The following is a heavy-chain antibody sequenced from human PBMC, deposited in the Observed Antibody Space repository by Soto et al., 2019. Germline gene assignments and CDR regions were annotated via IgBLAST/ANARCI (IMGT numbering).Heavy chain of an antibody. CDR3: AKDAPSFNCVWDHFHM. J-gene: IGHJ3*02. Sequence: EVQLLESGGGVVQPGGSLRLSCAASGFTFSDYAMSWVRQTPGKGLQWVSGVGGSDDDKHYADSVRGRFIVARDNSKNTLYLPMNSLRSDDPPIYYCAKDAPSFNCVWDHFHMSGQATEVTVSS. D-gene: IGHD2-8*01. V-gene: IGHV3-23*01. CDR2: VGGSDDDK. CDR1: GFTFSDYA.